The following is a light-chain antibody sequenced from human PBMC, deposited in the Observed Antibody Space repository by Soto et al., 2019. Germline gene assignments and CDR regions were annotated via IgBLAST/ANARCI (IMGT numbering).Light chain of an antibody. J-gene: IGLJ2*01. Sequence: QSALTQPASVSASPGQSINISCTGTSSDVGDYNYVSWYQQHPGKAPKLMIYNVSNRPSGVSNRFSGSKSGNTASLTISWLQAEDEADYYCTSYASSSTVVFGGGTKLTVL. CDR2: NVS. V-gene: IGLV2-14*01. CDR3: TSYASSSTVV. CDR1: SSDVGDYNY.